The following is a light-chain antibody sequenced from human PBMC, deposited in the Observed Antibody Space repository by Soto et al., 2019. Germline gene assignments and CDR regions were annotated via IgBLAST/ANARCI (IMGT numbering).Light chain of an antibody. CDR3: QQYDNLPIT. J-gene: IGKJ5*01. V-gene: IGKV1-33*01. Sequence: DIQMTQSPSSLSASVGDRVTIACQASQDISNYLNWYQQKPGKAPKLLIYDASNLETGVPSRFSGSGSGTDFTFTISSLQPEEIATYYCQQYDNLPITFGPGTRLEIK. CDR1: QDISNY. CDR2: DAS.